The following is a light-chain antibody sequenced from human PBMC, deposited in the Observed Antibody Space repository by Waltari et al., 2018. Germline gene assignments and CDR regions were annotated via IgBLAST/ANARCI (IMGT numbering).Light chain of an antibody. Sequence: QSVLTQPPSASGTPGQRVTISCSGTSSNVGGRPVHWYQKVPGTAPKLLIKDRNQRASGVPDRFSGSKSGTSASLAISGLQSEDEADYFCAVWDARLNGPVFGGGTKVTVL. V-gene: IGLV1-44*01. CDR1: SSNVGGRP. CDR3: AVWDARLNGPV. CDR2: DRN. J-gene: IGLJ2*01.